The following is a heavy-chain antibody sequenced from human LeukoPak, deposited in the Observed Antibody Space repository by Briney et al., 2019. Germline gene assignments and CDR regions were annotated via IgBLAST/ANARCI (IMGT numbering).Heavy chain of an antibody. V-gene: IGHV3-30*18. J-gene: IGHJ4*02. CDR3: AKDYCGGDCYPDY. CDR1: GFTFRSYG. D-gene: IGHD2-21*02. CDR2: ISYDGSNK. Sequence: GGSLRLSCAASGFTFRSYGMHWVRQAPGKGLEWVAVISYDGSNKYYADSVKGRFTISRDNSKNTLYLQMNSLRAEDTAVYYCAKDYCGGDCYPDYWGQGTLVTVSS.